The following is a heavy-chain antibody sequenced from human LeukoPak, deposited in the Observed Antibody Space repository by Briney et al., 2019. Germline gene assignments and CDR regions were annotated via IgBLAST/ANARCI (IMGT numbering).Heavy chain of an antibody. D-gene: IGHD2-21*01. V-gene: IGHV3-11*01. Sequence: GGSLRLSCAASGFTFGDYYMSWIRQAPGKGLEWLSHISPSGNVIHYLDSVKGRFTISRDNAKSSLSLQMNSLRVEDTAVYYCARQSHSGGDYWGQGTLVTVSS. CDR1: GFTFGDYY. J-gene: IGHJ4*02. CDR2: ISPSGNVI. CDR3: ARQSHSGGDY.